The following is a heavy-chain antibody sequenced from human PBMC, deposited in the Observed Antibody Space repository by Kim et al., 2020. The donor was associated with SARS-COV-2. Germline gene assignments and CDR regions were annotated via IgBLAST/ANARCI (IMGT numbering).Heavy chain of an antibody. Sequence: GGSLRLSCTTSGFTFSDYWMNWIRQGPGKGLEWVASIKRDGSEKYYGDSMKGRFTISRDKAKNSVYLQMDTLRAEDTAIYYCARLSGWGRFDHWGQGTLVTVSS. V-gene: IGHV3-7*03. J-gene: IGHJ5*02. D-gene: IGHD2-15*01. CDR1: GFTFSDYW. CDR2: IKRDGSEK. CDR3: ARLSGWGRFDH.